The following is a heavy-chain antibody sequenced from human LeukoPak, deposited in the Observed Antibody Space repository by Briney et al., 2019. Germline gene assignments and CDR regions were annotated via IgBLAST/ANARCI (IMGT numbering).Heavy chain of an antibody. Sequence: SVKVSCKASGGTFSSYAISWVGQAPGQGLEWMGGIIPIFGTANYEQKFQGRGTITTDESTSTDYMEMRGQRSEDTAVYYCARDSGNYGDYVLGDYWGQGTLVTVSS. CDR1: GGTFSSYA. V-gene: IGHV1-69*05. CDR3: ARDSGNYGDYVLGDY. J-gene: IGHJ4*02. D-gene: IGHD4-17*01. CDR2: IIPIFGTA.